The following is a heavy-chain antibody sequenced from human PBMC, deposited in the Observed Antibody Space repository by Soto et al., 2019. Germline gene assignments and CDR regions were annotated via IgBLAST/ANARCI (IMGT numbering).Heavy chain of an antibody. CDR1: GGSISYEYYH. CDR3: AREDDGGDRDYYGLDV. D-gene: IGHD2-21*02. J-gene: IGHJ6*02. Sequence: SETLSLTCTVSGGSISYEYYHWTWIRQSPGKGLEWIGYIHYSGSIIYNPSFKSRVTISVDTSKNQFSLQLSAVTAADTAVYFCAREDDGGDRDYYGLDVWGQGTTVTVSS. V-gene: IGHV4-30-4*08. CDR2: IHYSGSI.